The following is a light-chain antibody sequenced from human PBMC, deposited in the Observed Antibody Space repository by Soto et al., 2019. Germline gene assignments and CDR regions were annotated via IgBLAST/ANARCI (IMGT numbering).Light chain of an antibody. J-gene: IGKJ4*01. V-gene: IGKV3-11*01. Sequence: EIVLTQSPATLSLSPGERATLSCRASQSVSSYLAWYQQKPGQAPRLHIYDASNRATGIPARFSGSGSGTDFTLTISSLEPEDFAVYYCQQYIRWPLTFGGGTKVEIK. CDR2: DAS. CDR3: QQYIRWPLT. CDR1: QSVSSY.